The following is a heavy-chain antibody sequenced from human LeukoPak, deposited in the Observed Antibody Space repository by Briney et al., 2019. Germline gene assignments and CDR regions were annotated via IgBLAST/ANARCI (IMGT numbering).Heavy chain of an antibody. CDR3: ARAEAYWYGY. V-gene: IGHV3-30*03. CDR1: GFTFSTYG. Sequence: GGSLTLSCPASGFTFSTYGMHWVRQARGRGLEGVAVIYYDGNTAYYPDSVTGRFTIYRDDSKSAMYLQMNSLRPDDTPMYYWARAEAYWYGYWGQGTLVTVSS. CDR2: IYYDGNTA. D-gene: IGHD2-2*03. J-gene: IGHJ4*02.